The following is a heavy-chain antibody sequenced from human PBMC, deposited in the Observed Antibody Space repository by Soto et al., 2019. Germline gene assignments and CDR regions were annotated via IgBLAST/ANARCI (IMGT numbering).Heavy chain of an antibody. D-gene: IGHD3-22*01. CDR1: CYSISGGYH. Sequence: PSETLSLTCSVSCYSISGGYHWVWIRQPPGKGLEWIASIFRNGATHYSPSLKSRATISVDTPRNQFSLKLTSVTAADTAVYYCAMHEYYYDSSGYYLWNWFDPWGQGTLVTVSS. CDR2: IFRNGAT. J-gene: IGHJ5*02. V-gene: IGHV4-38-2*02. CDR3: AMHEYYYDSSGYYLWNWFDP.